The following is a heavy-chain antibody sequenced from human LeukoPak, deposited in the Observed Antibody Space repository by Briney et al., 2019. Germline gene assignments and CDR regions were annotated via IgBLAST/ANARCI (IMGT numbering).Heavy chain of an antibody. J-gene: IGHJ4*02. CDR3: ARMRRSRDVLRYFDWLPSGFDY. V-gene: IGHV1-69*01. D-gene: IGHD3-9*01. CDR1: GGTFSSCA. Sequence: GSSVKVSCKASGGTFSSCAISWVRQAPGQGLEWMGGIIPIFGTANYAQKFQGRVTITADESTSTAYMELSSLRSEDTAVYYCARMRRSRDVLRYFDWLPSGFDYWGQGTLVTVSS. CDR2: IIPIFGTA.